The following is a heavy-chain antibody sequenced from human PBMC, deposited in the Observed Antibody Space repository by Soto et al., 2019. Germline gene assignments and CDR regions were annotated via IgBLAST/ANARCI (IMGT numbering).Heavy chain of an antibody. J-gene: IGHJ4*02. CDR1: GFTLSNSD. CDR2: IAIAGNT. Sequence: EVQLVESGGALVQPGGSLRLSCAASGFTLSNSDMHWVRQPTGKRLEWVSAIAIAGNTFYADSVKGRFTISRDDATNSLYLEMNRLTVGDTAVYYCTRGGAGGQLWRDLQYWGPGTLLTVSS. V-gene: IGHV3-13*01. CDR3: TRGGAGGQLWRDLQY. D-gene: IGHD3-10*01.